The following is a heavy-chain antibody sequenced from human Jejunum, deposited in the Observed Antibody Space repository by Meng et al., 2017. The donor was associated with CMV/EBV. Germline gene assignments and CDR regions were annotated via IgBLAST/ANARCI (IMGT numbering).Heavy chain of an antibody. CDR3: ARPFGVASAGAFDI. CDR2: ISSSGDTI. J-gene: IGHJ3*02. CDR1: FSTYE. Sequence: FSTYEMNWVRQAPGKGLEWISSISSSGDTIYYADSVKGRFTISRDNSMNTLYVQMNSLRTEDTAVYYCARPFGVASAGAFDIWGQGTMVTVSS. V-gene: IGHV3-48*03. D-gene: IGHD3-3*01.